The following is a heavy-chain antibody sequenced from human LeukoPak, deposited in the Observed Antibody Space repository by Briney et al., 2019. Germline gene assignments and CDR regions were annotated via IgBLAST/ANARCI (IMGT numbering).Heavy chain of an antibody. CDR3: ARDSEIVGFDY. CDR1: GDSISSGDYY. V-gene: IGHV4-30-4*01. Sequence: SQTLSLTCTVSGDSISSGDYYWSWIRQPPGKGLERLEYIYYSGSTYYNPSLKSRVTISVDTSKNQFSLKLSSVTAADTAVYYCARDSEIVGFDYWGQGTLVTVSS. J-gene: IGHJ4*02. D-gene: IGHD3-22*01. CDR2: IYYSGST.